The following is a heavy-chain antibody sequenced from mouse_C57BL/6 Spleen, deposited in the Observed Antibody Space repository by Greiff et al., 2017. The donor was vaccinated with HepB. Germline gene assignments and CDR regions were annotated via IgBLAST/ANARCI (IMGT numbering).Heavy chain of an antibody. CDR3: ARFPVYGYDGAWFAY. V-gene: IGHV1-50*01. J-gene: IGHJ3*01. CDR2: IDPSDSYT. CDR1: GYTFTSYW. Sequence: VQLQQSGAELVKPGASVKLSCKASGYTFTSYWMQWVKQRPGQGLEWIGEIDPSDSYTNYNQKFKGKATLTVDTSSSTAYMQLSSLTSGDSAGYYCARFPVYGYDGAWFAYWGQGTLVTVSA. D-gene: IGHD2-2*01.